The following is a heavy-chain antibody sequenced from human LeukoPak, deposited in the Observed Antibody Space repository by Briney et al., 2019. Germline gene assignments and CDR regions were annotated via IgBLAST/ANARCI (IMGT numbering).Heavy chain of an antibody. CDR2: ISYDGTTE. Sequence: GKSLRLSCAASGFTFSNFGMHWVRQAPGKGLERVAVISYDGTTEHYADSVKGRFTISRDNSRSTLYLQTNSLRAEDTAAYYCAKGWRMVNYWGQGTLITVSS. J-gene: IGHJ4*02. D-gene: IGHD5-18*01. CDR3: AKGWRMVNY. V-gene: IGHV3-30*18. CDR1: GFTFSNFG.